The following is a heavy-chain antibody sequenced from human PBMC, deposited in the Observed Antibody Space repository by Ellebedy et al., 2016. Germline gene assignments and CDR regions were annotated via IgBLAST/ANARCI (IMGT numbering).Heavy chain of an antibody. CDR3: ASPGYCTDTRCSTTFDI. J-gene: IGHJ3*02. V-gene: IGHV3-11*01. D-gene: IGHD2-2*01. CDR1: GFTFSDSY. CDR2: ISSSGTTK. Sequence: GESLKISXAASGFTFSDSYMTWIRQAPGKGLEWLAYISSSGTTKYYADSVKGRFTISRDNAKNSTSLQMNSLISEDTAVYYCASPGYCTDTRCSTTFDIWGQGTIVTVSS.